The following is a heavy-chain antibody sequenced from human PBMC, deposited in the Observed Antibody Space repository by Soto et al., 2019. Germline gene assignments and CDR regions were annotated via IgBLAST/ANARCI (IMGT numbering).Heavy chain of an antibody. D-gene: IGHD4-17*01. J-gene: IGHJ4*02. Sequence: QVQLQESGPGLVKPSETLSLTCTVSSGSISPYYWSWILQPPGKGLECIGYIYRSGSTDYNPSLKSRVTISVDMSKNQFFLKLASVTAADTAIYYCARHLPYGGPDFEYWGQGALVIVSS. CDR3: ARHLPYGGPDFEY. V-gene: IGHV4-59*08. CDR2: IYRSGST. CDR1: SGSISPYY.